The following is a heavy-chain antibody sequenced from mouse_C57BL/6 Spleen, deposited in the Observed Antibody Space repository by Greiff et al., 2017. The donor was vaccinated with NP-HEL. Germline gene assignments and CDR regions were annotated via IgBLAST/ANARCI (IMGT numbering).Heavy chain of an antibody. CDR1: GFTFSDYG. V-gene: IGHV5-17*01. CDR2: ISSGSSTI. J-gene: IGHJ3*01. D-gene: IGHD1-1*01. CDR3: ARPYYYGSSTDLFAY. Sequence: EVQRVESGGGLVKPGGSLKLSCAASGFTFSDYGMHWVRQAPEKGLEWVAYISSGSSTIYYADTVKGRFTISRDNAKNTLFLQMTSLRSEDTAMYYCARPYYYGSSTDLFAYWGQGTLVTVSA.